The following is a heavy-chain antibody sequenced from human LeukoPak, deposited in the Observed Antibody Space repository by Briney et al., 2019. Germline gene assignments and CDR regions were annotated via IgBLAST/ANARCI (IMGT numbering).Heavy chain of an antibody. CDR3: ATFYYDRSGYYNEYFQH. V-gene: IGHV3-48*01. J-gene: IGHJ1*01. CDR2: ISSSRTT. CDR1: GFTFSTYA. Sequence: GGSLRLSCATSGFTFSTYAMNWVRQAPRKGLEWVSYISSSRTTYYAESVKGRSTISRDNAKNSVYLQMNSLRAEDTAVYYCATFYYDRSGYYNEYFQHWGQGTLVTVSS. D-gene: IGHD3-22*01.